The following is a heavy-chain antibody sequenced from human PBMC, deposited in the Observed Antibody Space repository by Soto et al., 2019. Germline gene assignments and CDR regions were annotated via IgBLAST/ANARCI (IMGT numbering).Heavy chain of an antibody. CDR1: ESTVSRDW. Sequence: EVHLVESGGGLVQTGGSLRLSCAIFESTVSRDWMNWVRQAPGKGLEWVAHINQDGSEKYYVDSVKGRFTISRDNAKKSRYRQMIGLRPSDTAMYYCSGGVGDAFWGQGTLVTVSS. J-gene: IGHJ4*02. V-gene: IGHV3-7*04. CDR3: SGGVGDAF. D-gene: IGHD1-26*01. CDR2: INQDGSEK.